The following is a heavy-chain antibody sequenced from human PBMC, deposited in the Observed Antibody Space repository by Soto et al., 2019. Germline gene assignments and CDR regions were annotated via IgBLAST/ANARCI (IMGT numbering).Heavy chain of an antibody. CDR3: ARDPLSHGDHFYLDY. Sequence: GGSLRLSCAASGFTFSGHWMSWVRQAPGKGLEWVAEIKKDGSEKNYVESVKGRFTISRDNVKNSLYLQMNSLTAEDTAVYYCARDPLSHGDHFYLDYWGQGALVTVSS. J-gene: IGHJ4*02. CDR2: IKKDGSEK. CDR1: GFTFSGHW. V-gene: IGHV3-7*03. D-gene: IGHD4-17*01.